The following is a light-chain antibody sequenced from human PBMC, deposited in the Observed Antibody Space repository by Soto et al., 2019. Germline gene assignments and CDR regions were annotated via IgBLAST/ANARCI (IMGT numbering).Light chain of an antibody. J-gene: IGKJ4*01. CDR2: GAS. V-gene: IGKV3-20*01. Sequence: EIVLTQSPGTLSLSPGERATLSCRASQNVYNNYLAWYQQKPGQAPRLLINGASSRATGIPDRFSASGSGTDFTLTISRLEPEDVAVYYCQQSGSSPPTFGGGTKVAIQ. CDR1: QNVYNNY. CDR3: QQSGSSPPT.